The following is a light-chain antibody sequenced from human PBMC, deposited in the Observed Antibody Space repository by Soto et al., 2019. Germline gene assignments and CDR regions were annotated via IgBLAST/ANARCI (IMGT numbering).Light chain of an antibody. J-gene: IGKJ1*01. CDR2: GAS. V-gene: IGKV3-20*01. Sequence: EIVLTQSPGTLSLSPGERATLSCRASQSVTSNYLAWYQQKPGRAPKLLIYGASIRATGIPDRFSGSGSGTDFSLTINRLEPEDFAVYFCQHYVNSPLTFGQGTKVEVK. CDR1: QSVTSNY. CDR3: QHYVNSPLT.